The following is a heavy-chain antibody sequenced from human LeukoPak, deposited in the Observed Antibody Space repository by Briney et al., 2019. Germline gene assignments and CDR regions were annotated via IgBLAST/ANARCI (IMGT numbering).Heavy chain of an antibody. D-gene: IGHD3-3*01. V-gene: IGHV3-23*01. CDR1: GFTFNSYA. Sequence: GGSLRLSCAASGFTFNSYAMSWVRQAPGKGLEWVSAISGSGGSTYYADSVKGRFTISRDNSKNTLYLQMNSLRAEDTAVYYCAKPRITIFGVVNYYFDYWGQGTLVTVSS. CDR2: ISGSGGST. CDR3: AKPRITIFGVVNYYFDY. J-gene: IGHJ4*02.